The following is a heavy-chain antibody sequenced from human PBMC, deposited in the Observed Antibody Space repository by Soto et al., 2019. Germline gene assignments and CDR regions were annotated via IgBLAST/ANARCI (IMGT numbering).Heavy chain of an antibody. CDR2: IYYSGST. CDR3: ARAPNYDYVWGSYRKGSLDY. CDR1: GGSVSSGSYY. Sequence: SETLSLTCTVSGGSVSSGSYYWSWIRQPPGKGLEWIGYIYYSGSTNYNPPLKSRVTISVDTSKNQFSLKLSSVTAADTAVYYCARAPNYDYVWGSYRKGSLDYWGQGTLVTVSS. D-gene: IGHD3-16*02. V-gene: IGHV4-61*01. J-gene: IGHJ4*02.